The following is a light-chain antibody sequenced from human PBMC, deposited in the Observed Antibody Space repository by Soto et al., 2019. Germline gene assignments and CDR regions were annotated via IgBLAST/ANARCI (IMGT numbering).Light chain of an antibody. CDR3: QQYNDNWT. J-gene: IGKJ1*01. CDR2: KAS. Sequence: DIQMTQSPSTLSASVGDRVTITCLASQSISSWLAWYQQKPGEAPKLLIYKASSLESGVPSRFSGSGSGTELTLAISSLQPDDSATYYCQQYNDNWTFGQGTKV. V-gene: IGKV1-5*03. CDR1: QSISSW.